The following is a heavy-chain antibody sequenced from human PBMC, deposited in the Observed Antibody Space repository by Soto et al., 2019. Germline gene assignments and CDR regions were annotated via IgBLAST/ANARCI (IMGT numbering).Heavy chain of an antibody. CDR3: ARDGAASVVPAAIFAFDI. CDR1: GYTFTGYY. J-gene: IGHJ3*02. D-gene: IGHD2-2*01. V-gene: IGHV1-2*04. Sequence: ASVKVFCKASGYTFTGYYMHWVRQAPGQGLEWMGWINPNSGGTNYAQKFQGWVTMTRDTSISTAYMELSRLRSDDTAVYYCARDGAASVVPAAIFAFDIWGQGTMVTVSS. CDR2: INPNSGGT.